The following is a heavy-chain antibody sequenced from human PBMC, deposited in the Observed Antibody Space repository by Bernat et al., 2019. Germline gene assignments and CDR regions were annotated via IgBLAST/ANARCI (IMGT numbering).Heavy chain of an antibody. J-gene: IGHJ4*02. CDR3: ARVRVTIFGVVIGLDY. CDR1: GFTFSSYW. Sequence: EVQLVESGGGLVQPGGSLRLSCAASGFTFSSYWMHWVRQAPGKGLVWVSRINSDGSSTSYADSVRGRFTISRDNAKKTLYLQMNSLRAEDTAVYYCARVRVTIFGVVIGLDYWGQGTLVTVSS. D-gene: IGHD3-3*01. V-gene: IGHV3-74*01. CDR2: INSDGSST.